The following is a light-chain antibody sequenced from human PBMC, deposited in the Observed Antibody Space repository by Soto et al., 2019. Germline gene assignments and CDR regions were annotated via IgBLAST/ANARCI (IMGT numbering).Light chain of an antibody. CDR1: QGISSY. CDR2: AAS. V-gene: IGKV1-8*01. CDR3: PQYYSYPRT. Sequence: AIRMTQSPSSFSASTGDRVTITCRASQGISSYLAWYQQKPGKAPKLLIYAASTLQSRVPSRCSGSGSGTDFTLTISCLQSEDFATYYCPQYYSYPRTFGQGPKVEIK. J-gene: IGKJ1*01.